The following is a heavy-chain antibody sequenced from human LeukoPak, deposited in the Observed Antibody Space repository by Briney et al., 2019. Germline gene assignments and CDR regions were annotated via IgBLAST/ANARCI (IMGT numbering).Heavy chain of an antibody. J-gene: IGHJ4*02. CDR3: ARESDDYSNEGYSGYDYFPLDY. Sequence: PSETLSLTCTVSGGSINSYYWSWIRQPPGKGRECIGYIYYSGSTNYNPSLMSRVTISIDTSKNQFSLKLSSVTAADTAVYYCARESDDYSNEGYSGYDYFPLDYWGQGTLVTVSS. CDR2: IYYSGST. CDR1: GGSINSYY. V-gene: IGHV4-59*12. D-gene: IGHD5-12*01.